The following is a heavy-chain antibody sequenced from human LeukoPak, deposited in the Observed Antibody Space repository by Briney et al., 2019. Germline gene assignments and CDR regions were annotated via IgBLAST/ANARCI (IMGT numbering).Heavy chain of an antibody. V-gene: IGHV4-59*01. Sequence: SETLSLTCTVSGDSISSYYWSWIRQPPGKRLEWIGCISDSGSTNYNPYLKSRVTISVDTSKSQFSLKLSSVTAADTAVYYCARGRLLEWFDSWGQGTLVSVSS. D-gene: IGHD3-3*01. CDR3: ARGRLLEWFDS. J-gene: IGHJ5*02. CDR1: GDSISSYY. CDR2: ISDSGST.